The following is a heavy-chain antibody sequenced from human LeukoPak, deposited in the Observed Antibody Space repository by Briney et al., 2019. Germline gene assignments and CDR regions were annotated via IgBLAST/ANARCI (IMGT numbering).Heavy chain of an antibody. CDR2: INSDGSST. Sequence: GGSLRLSCAASGFTFSSYWMHWVRQAPGNGLVWVSRINSDGSSTSYADSVKGRFTISRDNAKNTLYLQMNSLRAEDTAVYYCARAQYSSGSGTKKYNWFDPWAREPWSPSPQ. D-gene: IGHD6-19*01. CDR1: GFTFSSYW. CDR3: ARAQYSSGSGTKKYNWFDP. V-gene: IGHV3-74*01. J-gene: IGHJ5*02.